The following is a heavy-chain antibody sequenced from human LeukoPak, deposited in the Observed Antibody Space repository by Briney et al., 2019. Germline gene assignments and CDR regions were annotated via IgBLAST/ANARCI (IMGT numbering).Heavy chain of an antibody. CDR2: INQSGST. CDR1: GGSFSGYY. J-gene: IGHJ6*03. V-gene: IGHV4-34*01. D-gene: IGHD2-2*01. Sequence: SETLSLTCAVYGGSFSGYYWSWIRHPPGKGLEWIGEINQSGSTNYNPSLKSRVTISVDTSKKQFSLRLSPVTAADTAVYYCAAGCSSTSCYWYYYTDVWGKGTTVTVSS. CDR3: AAGCSSTSCYWYYYTDV.